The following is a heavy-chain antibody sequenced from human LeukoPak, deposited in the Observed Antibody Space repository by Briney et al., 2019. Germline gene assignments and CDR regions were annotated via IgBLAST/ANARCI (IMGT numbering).Heavy chain of an antibody. CDR3: AREGRLGYCSGGSCYSSGSGLDS. CDR1: GGSISSYY. V-gene: IGHV4-59*01. D-gene: IGHD2-15*01. Sequence: SETLSLTCTVSGGSISSYYWSWIRQPPGKGLEWIGYIYYSGSTNYNPSLKSRVTISVDTSKNQFSLKLSSVTAADTAVYYCAREGRLGYCSGGSCYSSGSGLDSWGQGTLVTVSS. J-gene: IGHJ4*02. CDR2: IYYSGST.